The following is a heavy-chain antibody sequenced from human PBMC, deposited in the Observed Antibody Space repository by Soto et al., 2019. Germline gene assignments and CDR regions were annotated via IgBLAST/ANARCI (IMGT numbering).Heavy chain of an antibody. V-gene: IGHV3-33*01. CDR3: ASRVGAVDY. J-gene: IGHJ4*02. CDR1: GFTFSSFI. CDR2: IYHDGLNK. Sequence: QVQLVESGGGGVQPGRSLRLSCATSGFTFSSFIMHWVRQAPGKGLEWVAVIYHDGLNKYYADSVKGRFTISRDNSKNTLYLQMNSLRVEETAVYHCASRVGAVDYWGQGTLVTVSS. D-gene: IGHD3-16*01.